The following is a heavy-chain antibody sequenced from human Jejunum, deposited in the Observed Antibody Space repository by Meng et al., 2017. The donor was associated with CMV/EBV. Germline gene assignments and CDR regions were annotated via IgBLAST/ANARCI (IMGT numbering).Heavy chain of an antibody. CDR3: TNNLGQWLSWFAP. J-gene: IGHJ5*02. CDR2: ISSSGDRT. Sequence: SGFPFNTIEMSWVRQAPRKGLEWLSYISSSGDRTYYADSIKGRFIVSRDNANNLLYLHLHNLRDEDTAVYYCTNNLGQWLSWFAPWGQGTLVTVSS. V-gene: IGHV3-48*03. D-gene: IGHD6-19*01. CDR1: GFPFNTIE.